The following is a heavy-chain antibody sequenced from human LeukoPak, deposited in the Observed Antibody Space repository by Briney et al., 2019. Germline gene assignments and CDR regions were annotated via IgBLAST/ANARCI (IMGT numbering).Heavy chain of an antibody. J-gene: IGHJ6*03. CDR2: ITRSGTYT. CDR3: ARDPYSGNYGAYYYYYMDV. V-gene: IGHV3-21*01. Sequence: PGGSLRLSCVDSGFTFSNYNVNWVRQAPGKAMEWVSSITRSGTYTFYADSVKGRFTISRDNAKNSLFLQMDSLGPEDTAMYFCARDPYSGNYGAYYYYYMDVWGKGTTVTISS. D-gene: IGHD1-26*01. CDR1: GFTFSNYN.